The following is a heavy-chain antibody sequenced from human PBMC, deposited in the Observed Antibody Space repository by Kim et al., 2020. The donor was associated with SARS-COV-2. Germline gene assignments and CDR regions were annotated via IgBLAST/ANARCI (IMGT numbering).Heavy chain of an antibody. V-gene: IGHV3-64D*09. Sequence: GGSLRLSCSASGFTFSSYAMHWVRQAPGKGLEYVSAISSNGGSTYYADSVKGRFTISRDNSKNTLYLQMSSLRAEDTAVYYCVKVETPKTPDYDFWSGYLSPAVSDDYWGQGTLVTVSS. J-gene: IGHJ4*02. CDR1: GFTFSSYA. D-gene: IGHD3-3*01. CDR2: ISSNGGST. CDR3: VKVETPKTPDYDFWSGYLSPAVSDDY.